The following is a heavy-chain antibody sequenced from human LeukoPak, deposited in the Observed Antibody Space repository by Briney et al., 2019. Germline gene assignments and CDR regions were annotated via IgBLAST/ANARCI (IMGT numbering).Heavy chain of an antibody. CDR1: GFTFNSYA. CDR2: ISGSDGRT. CDR3: AKDPMYYYGSGSSHYSDY. V-gene: IGHV3-23*01. Sequence: GESLRLSCAASGFTFNSYAMSWVRQAPGKGLECISAISGSDGRTYYTDSVKGRFIISRDNSKNTLYLQMNSLRAEDTALYYCAKDPMYYYGSGSSHYSDYWGQGTLVTVSS. D-gene: IGHD3-10*01. J-gene: IGHJ4*02.